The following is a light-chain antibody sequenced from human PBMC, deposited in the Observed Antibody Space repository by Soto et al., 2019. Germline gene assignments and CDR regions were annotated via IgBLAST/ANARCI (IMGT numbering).Light chain of an antibody. V-gene: IGLV2-14*01. J-gene: IGLJ1*01. CDR3: SSYTTISTHV. CDR2: DVR. Sequence: QSVLTQPASVSGSPGQSITISCTGTSSDVGGYNYVSWYQQHPGKAPKLMIYDVRNRPSGVSNRFSGSKSVNTASLTISGLQAEYEADYYCSSYTTISTHVFGTGTKVTVL. CDR1: SSDVGGYNY.